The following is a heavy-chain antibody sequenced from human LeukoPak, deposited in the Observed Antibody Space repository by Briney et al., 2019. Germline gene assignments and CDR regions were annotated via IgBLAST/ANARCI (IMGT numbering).Heavy chain of an antibody. D-gene: IGHD3-16*01. J-gene: IGHJ3*02. CDR2: IKSKTDGGTT. CDR1: GFTFSSFA. V-gene: IGHV3-15*01. Sequence: PGGSLRLSCAASGFTFSSFAMSWVRQAPGKGLEWVGRIKSKTDGGTTDYAARVKGRFTISRDESKNTLYLQMNSLNTEDTAVYYCIGWGRNGFYIWGQGTMVTVSS. CDR3: IGWGRNGFYI.